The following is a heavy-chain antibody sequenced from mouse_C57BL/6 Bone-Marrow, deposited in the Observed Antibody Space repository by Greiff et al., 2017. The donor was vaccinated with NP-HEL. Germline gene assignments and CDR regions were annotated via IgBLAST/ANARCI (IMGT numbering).Heavy chain of an antibody. CDR3: ARDGHYGSSSFFDY. V-gene: IGHV5-4*01. CDR1: GFTFSSYA. Sequence: EVKVEESGGGLVKPGGSLKLSCAASGFTFSSYAMSWVRQTPEKRLEWVATISDGGSYTYYPDNVKGRFTISRDNAKNNLYLQMSHLKSEDTAMYYCARDGHYGSSSFFDYWGQGTTLTVSS. J-gene: IGHJ2*01. CDR2: ISDGGSYT. D-gene: IGHD1-1*01.